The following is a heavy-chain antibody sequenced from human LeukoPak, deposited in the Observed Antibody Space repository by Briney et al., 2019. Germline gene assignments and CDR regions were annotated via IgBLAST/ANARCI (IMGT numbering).Heavy chain of an antibody. CDR3: ARHSRSVDYGSGSYTGDY. Sequence: PSETLSLTCTVSGGSISSTIYYWGWIRQPPGKGPEWIVIIYYSGSTYYNLSLKSPFTISVDTSRNQSSRKLSSVTAADTAVYYCARHSRSVDYGSGSYTGDYWGQGALVTVSS. D-gene: IGHD3-10*01. CDR1: GGSISSTIYY. CDR2: IYYSGST. V-gene: IGHV4-39*01. J-gene: IGHJ4*02.